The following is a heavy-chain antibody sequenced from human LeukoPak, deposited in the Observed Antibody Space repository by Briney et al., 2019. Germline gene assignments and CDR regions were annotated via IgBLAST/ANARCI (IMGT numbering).Heavy chain of an antibody. V-gene: IGHV3-30*01. CDR2: ISYDGSNK. J-gene: IGHJ6*02. CDR1: GFTFSSYA. D-gene: IGHD3-16*02. Sequence: GGSLRPSCAASGFTFSSYAMHWVRQAPGKGLEWVAVISYDGSNKYYADSVKGRFTISRDNSKNTLYLQMNSLRAEDTAVYYCARSFITYGMDVWGQGTTVTVSS. CDR3: ARSFITYGMDV.